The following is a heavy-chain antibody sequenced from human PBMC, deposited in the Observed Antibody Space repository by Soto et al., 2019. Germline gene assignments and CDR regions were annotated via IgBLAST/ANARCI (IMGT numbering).Heavy chain of an antibody. J-gene: IGHJ4*02. Sequence: ALVNPTQTLTLTCTFSGFSLSTSGVVVGWIRQPPGKALEWLALIYWDDDKRYSPSLKSRLTITKDTSKNQVVLTMTNMDPVDTATYYCAHIPRVNSGYDPDYWGQGPMVTVYS. D-gene: IGHD5-12*01. CDR3: AHIPRVNSGYDPDY. V-gene: IGHV2-5*02. CDR2: IYWDDDK. CDR1: GFSLSTSGVV.